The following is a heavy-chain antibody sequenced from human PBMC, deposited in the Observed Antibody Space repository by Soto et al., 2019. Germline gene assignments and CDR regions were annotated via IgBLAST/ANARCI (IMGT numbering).Heavy chain of an antibody. V-gene: IGHV3-23*01. CDR3: AKDLKYQLLSFDY. CDR1: GFTFSSYA. D-gene: IGHD2-2*01. Sequence: PGGSLRLSCAASGFTFSSYAMTWVRQAPGKGLEWVSGISGSGGSTYSADSVKGRFTISRDNSKNTLYLQMNSLRAEETAVYYCAKDLKYQLLSFDYWGQGTLVNVSS. J-gene: IGHJ4*02. CDR2: ISGSGGST.